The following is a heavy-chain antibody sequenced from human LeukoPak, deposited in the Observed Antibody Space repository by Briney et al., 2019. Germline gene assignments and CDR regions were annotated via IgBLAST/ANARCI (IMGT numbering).Heavy chain of an antibody. CDR3: ARDREQQLASVYFDY. Sequence: SQTLSLTCTVSGGSISSGSYYWSWIRQPAGKGLEWIGRIYTSGSTNYNPSPKSRVTISVDTSKNQFSLKLSSVTAADTAVYYCARDREQQLASVYFDYWGQGTLVTVSS. CDR1: GGSISSGSYY. V-gene: IGHV4-61*02. D-gene: IGHD6-13*01. CDR2: IYTSGST. J-gene: IGHJ4*02.